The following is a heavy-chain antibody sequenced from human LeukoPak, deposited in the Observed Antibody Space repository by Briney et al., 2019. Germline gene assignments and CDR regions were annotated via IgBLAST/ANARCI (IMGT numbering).Heavy chain of an antibody. V-gene: IGHV4-39*07. CDR3: ARDGFGWFDP. D-gene: IGHD3-16*01. J-gene: IGHJ5*02. CDR1: GDSISSSSYY. Sequence: SETLSLTCAVSGDSISSSSYYWGWIRQPPGKGLEWIGSVYYSGRTYYNPSLKSRVTMSVDTSKNQFSLKVNSVTAADTAVYYCARDGFGWFDPWGQGTLVTVSS. CDR2: VYYSGRT.